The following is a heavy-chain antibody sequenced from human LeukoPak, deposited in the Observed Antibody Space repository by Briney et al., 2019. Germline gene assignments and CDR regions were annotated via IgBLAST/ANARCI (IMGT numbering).Heavy chain of an antibody. D-gene: IGHD3-10*01. J-gene: IGHJ3*02. CDR2: ISAYNGNT. V-gene: IGHV1-18*01. CDR3: ARDLGITMVRGVKSPDDAFDI. Sequence: ASVKVSCKASGYTFTSYGISWVRQAPGQGLEWMGWISAYNGNTNYAQKLQGRVTMTTDTSTSTAYMELRSLRSDDTAVYYCARDLGITMVRGVKSPDDAFDIWGQGTMVTVSS. CDR1: GYTFTSYG.